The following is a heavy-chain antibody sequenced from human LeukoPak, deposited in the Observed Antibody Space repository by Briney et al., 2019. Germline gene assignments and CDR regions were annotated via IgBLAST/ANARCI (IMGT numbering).Heavy chain of an antibody. V-gene: IGHV4-39*01. Sequence: SETLSLTCTVSGGSISSSSYYWGWIRQPPGKGLEWIGSIYYSGSTYYNPSLKSRVTISVDTSKNQFSLKLSSVTAADTAVYYCARHAFEYSSSGDAFDIWGQGTMVTVSS. J-gene: IGHJ3*02. CDR3: ARHAFEYSSSGDAFDI. CDR2: IYYSGST. D-gene: IGHD6-6*01. CDR1: GGSISSSSYY.